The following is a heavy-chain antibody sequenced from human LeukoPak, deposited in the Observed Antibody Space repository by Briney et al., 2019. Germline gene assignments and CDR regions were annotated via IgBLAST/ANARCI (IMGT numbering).Heavy chain of an antibody. CDR2: INWNGGST. J-gene: IGHJ6*03. D-gene: IGHD3-3*01. CDR3: ARGLRITIFGVVDDYYYYMDV. Sequence: PGGSLRLSCAASGFTFDDYGMSWVRQAPGKGLDWVSGINWNGGSTGYADSVKGRFTISRDNAKSSLYLQMNSLRAEDTALYYCARGLRITIFGVVDDYYYYMDVWGKGTTVTVPS. CDR1: GFTFDDYG. V-gene: IGHV3-20*04.